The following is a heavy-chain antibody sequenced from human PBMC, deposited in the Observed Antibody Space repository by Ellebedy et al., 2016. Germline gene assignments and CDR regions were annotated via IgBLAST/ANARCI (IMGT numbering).Heavy chain of an antibody. Sequence: SETLSLTCTVSGDSISGYSTFYWGWVRLPLGKGLDWIWAIFYSGRTHYSPSLTSRVTISLDTSKSQFSLNLISVTAADTALYYCARKFLSYDHAFDVWGQGTRVTVSS. CDR1: GDSISGYSTFY. J-gene: IGHJ3*01. CDR3: ARKFLSYDHAFDV. CDR2: IFYSGRT. V-gene: IGHV4-39*07. D-gene: IGHD1-26*01.